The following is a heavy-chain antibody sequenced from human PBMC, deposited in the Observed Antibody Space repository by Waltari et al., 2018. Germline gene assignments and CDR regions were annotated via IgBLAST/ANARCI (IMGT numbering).Heavy chain of an antibody. V-gene: IGHV4-34*01. D-gene: IGHD1-1*01. Sequence: QVQLQQWGAGLLKSSETLSLTCAVYGGSFSGYYGGWFRQTPGKELEWIGEIHPSGSTDYKSSLQSRVTILLDTSKTQLSLKLTSVTAADTAVYYCARGLDNDKIGYWGQGTLVTVSS. CDR1: GGSFSGYY. J-gene: IGHJ4*02. CDR3: ARGLDNDKIGY. CDR2: IHPSGST.